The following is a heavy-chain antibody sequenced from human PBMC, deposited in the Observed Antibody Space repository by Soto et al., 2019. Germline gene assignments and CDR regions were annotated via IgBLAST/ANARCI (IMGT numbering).Heavy chain of an antibody. V-gene: IGHV3-74*01. CDR3: AKGGAGSGWYDY. CDR1: GFTFSSYW. Sequence: EVQLVESGGGLVQPGGSLRLSCAASGFTFSSYWMHWVRQDPGKGLVWVSRINSDGSSTSYADSVKGRFTISRDNAKNTLYLHMNSLRAEDTAVYYCAKGGAGSGWYDYWGQGTLVTVSS. D-gene: IGHD6-13*01. J-gene: IGHJ4*02. CDR2: INSDGSST.